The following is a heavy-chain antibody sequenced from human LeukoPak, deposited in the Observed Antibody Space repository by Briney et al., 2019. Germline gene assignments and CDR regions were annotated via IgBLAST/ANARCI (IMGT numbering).Heavy chain of an antibody. V-gene: IGHV4-4*08. CDR3: ARAAYGSGSHFFDY. D-gene: IGHD3-10*01. CDR2: MFPSGSP. CDR1: GGSFSSYY. J-gene: IGHJ4*02. Sequence: SETLSLTCTVSGGSFSSYYWTWIRQPPGKGLEWVGYMFPSGSPSHNPSLKSRVTMSADRSKNQLSLEVTSVTAADTAVYYCARAAYGSGSHFFDYWGQGILVTVSS.